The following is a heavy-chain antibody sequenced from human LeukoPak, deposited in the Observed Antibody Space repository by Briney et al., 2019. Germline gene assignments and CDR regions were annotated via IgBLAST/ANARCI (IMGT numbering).Heavy chain of an antibody. J-gene: IGHJ4*02. D-gene: IGHD3-3*01. CDR1: GGSFSGYY. V-gene: IGHV4-34*01. Sequence: SETLSLTCAVYGGSFSGYYWSWIHQPPGKGLEWIGEINHSGSTNYNPSLKSRVTISVDTSKNQFSLKLSSVTAADTAVYYCARVNYDFWSGYYVGHYFDYWGQGTLVTVSS. CDR3: ARVNYDFWSGYYVGHYFDY. CDR2: INHSGST.